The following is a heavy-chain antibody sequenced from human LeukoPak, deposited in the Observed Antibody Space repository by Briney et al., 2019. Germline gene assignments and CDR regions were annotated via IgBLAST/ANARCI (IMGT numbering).Heavy chain of an antibody. V-gene: IGHV1-2*02. J-gene: IGHJ6*03. CDR3: ARALGYCSSTSCYRYYYMDV. Sequence: ASVKVSCKASGYTFTGYYMHWVRQAPGQGLEWMGWINPNSGGTNYAQKFQGRVTMTRDTSISTAYMELSRLRPDDTAVYYCARALGYCSSTSCYRYYYMDVWGKGTTVTVSS. CDR1: GYTFTGYY. CDR2: INPNSGGT. D-gene: IGHD2-2*02.